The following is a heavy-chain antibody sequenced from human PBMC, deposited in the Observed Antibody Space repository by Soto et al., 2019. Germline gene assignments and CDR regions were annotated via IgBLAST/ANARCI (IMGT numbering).Heavy chain of an antibody. Sequence: QVQLVQSGAEVKKPGSSVKVSCKASGATFSSYAISWVRQAPGQGLEWMGGIIPIFGTANYAQKFQGRVTITADKSTSKAYMELSSLRSEDTDVYYCARGTLIAAAYDAFDIWGQGTMVTVSS. V-gene: IGHV1-69*06. J-gene: IGHJ3*02. D-gene: IGHD6-13*01. CDR3: ARGTLIAAAYDAFDI. CDR2: IIPIFGTA. CDR1: GATFSSYA.